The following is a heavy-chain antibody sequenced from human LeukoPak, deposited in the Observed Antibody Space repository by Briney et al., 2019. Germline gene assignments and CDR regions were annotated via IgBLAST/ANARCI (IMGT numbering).Heavy chain of an antibody. V-gene: IGHV3-74*01. CDR1: GFTFSSYW. CDR3: ARVNSSSWDGAYYYYYGMDV. J-gene: IGHJ6*02. Sequence: GGSLRLSCAASGFTFSSYWMHWVRQAPGEGLVWVSCTWTDGISTSYADSVKGRFTISRDNAKNSLYLQMNSLRAEDTAVYYCARVNSSSWDGAYYYYYGMDVWGQGTTVTVSS. D-gene: IGHD6-13*01. CDR2: TWTDGIST.